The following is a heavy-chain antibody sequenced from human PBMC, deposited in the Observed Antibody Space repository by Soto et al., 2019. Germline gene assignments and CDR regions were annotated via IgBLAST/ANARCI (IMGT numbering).Heavy chain of an antibody. V-gene: IGHV5-51*01. CDR2: IYPGDSDT. J-gene: IGHJ6*02. D-gene: IGHD6-13*01. Sequence: KVSCKGSGYSFTSYWIGWVRQMPGKGLEWMGIIYPGDSDTRYSPSFQGQVTISADKSISTAYLQRSSLKASDTAMYYCARHGIAAAGGGIAYYYYGMDVWGQGTTVTVSS. CDR3: ARHGIAAAGGGIAYYYYGMDV. CDR1: GYSFTSYW.